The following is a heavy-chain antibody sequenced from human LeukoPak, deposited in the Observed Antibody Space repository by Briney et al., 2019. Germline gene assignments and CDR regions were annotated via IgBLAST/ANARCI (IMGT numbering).Heavy chain of an antibody. J-gene: IGHJ4*02. CDR3: ARGYIVASDFDY. V-gene: IGHV4-59*01. Sequence: GSLRLSCAASGFTFSSYWMSWIRQPPGKGLEWIGYIYYSGSTNYNPSLKSRVTISVDTSKNQFSLKLSSVTAADTAVYYCARGYIVASDFDYWGQGTLVTVSS. CDR2: IYYSGST. D-gene: IGHD5-12*01. CDR1: GFTFSSYW.